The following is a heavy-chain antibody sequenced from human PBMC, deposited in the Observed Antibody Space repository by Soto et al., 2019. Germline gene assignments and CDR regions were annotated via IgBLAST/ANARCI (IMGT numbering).Heavy chain of an antibody. CDR2: IIPIFGTA. D-gene: IGHD3-22*01. J-gene: IGHJ4*02. V-gene: IGHV1-69*13. Sequence: GXSVKVSCNASGGTFSSYAIRLVRQAPGQGLEWMGGIIPIFGTANYAQKFQGRVTITADESTSTAYMELSSLRSEDTAVYYCARDGWNYYDSSGYHLFDYWGQGTQVTV. CDR1: GGTFSSYA. CDR3: ARDGWNYYDSSGYHLFDY.